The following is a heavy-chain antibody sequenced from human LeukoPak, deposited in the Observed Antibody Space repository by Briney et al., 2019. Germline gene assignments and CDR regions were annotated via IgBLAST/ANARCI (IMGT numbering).Heavy chain of an antibody. CDR2: IDHSGST. Sequence: PSETLSLTCAVYGGSFSGYYWSWIRQPPGKGLEWIGEIDHSGSTNYNPSLKGRVTMSVDTSKNQFSLKVRSVTAADTAVYYCARGYGSGSYYVFWGQGTRVTVSS. CDR3: ARGYGSGSYYVF. J-gene: IGHJ4*02. V-gene: IGHV4-34*01. CDR1: GGSFSGYY. D-gene: IGHD3-10*01.